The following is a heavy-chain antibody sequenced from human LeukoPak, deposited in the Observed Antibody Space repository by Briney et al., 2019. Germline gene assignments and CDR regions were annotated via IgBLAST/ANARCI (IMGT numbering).Heavy chain of an antibody. D-gene: IGHD1-1*01. Sequence: SETLSLTCAVYGGSFSGYYWSWIRQPPGKGLEWIGEITDSGSTNYNPSLKSRVTISVDRSRNQFSLKLSSVTAADTAVYFCAKDQRPDSGFDIDTWGQGTLVTVS. J-gene: IGHJ1*01. V-gene: IGHV4-34*01. CDR1: GGSFSGYY. CDR3: AKDQRPDSGFDIDT. CDR2: ITDSGST.